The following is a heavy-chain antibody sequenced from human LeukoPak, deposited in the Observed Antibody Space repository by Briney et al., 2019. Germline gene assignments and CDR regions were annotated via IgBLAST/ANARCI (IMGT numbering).Heavy chain of an antibody. Sequence: GGSLRLSCAASGFTLSSYAMSWVRQAPGKGLEWVSAISGSGGSTYYADSVKGRFTISRDNSKNTLYLQMNSLRAEDTAVYYCAKGRRRTADPLGDYWGQGTLVTVSS. CDR1: GFTLSSYA. CDR2: ISGSGGST. V-gene: IGHV3-23*01. D-gene: IGHD2-21*02. CDR3: AKGRRRTADPLGDY. J-gene: IGHJ4*02.